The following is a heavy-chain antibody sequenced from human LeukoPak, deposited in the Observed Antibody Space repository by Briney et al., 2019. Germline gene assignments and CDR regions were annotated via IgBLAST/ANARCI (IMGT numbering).Heavy chain of an antibody. J-gene: IGHJ3*02. V-gene: IGHV3-23*01. CDR2: IRGSGGGT. CDR1: GFIFSNYA. D-gene: IGHD4-17*01. Sequence: GGSLRLSCAASGFIFSNYALMWLRQSPGKGLEWVSAIRGSGGGTFYADSVKGRFTIYRDNYKNTLYLQMNGLRAEDTAVYYCARDPNGDYIGAFDMWGRGTLVTVSS. CDR3: ARDPNGDYIGAFDM.